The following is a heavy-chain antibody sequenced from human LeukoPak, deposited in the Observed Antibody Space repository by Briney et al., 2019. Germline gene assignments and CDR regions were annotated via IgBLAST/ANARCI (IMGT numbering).Heavy chain of an antibody. J-gene: IGHJ4*02. CDR3: ARLYNWNDSDY. V-gene: IGHV1-3*01. CDR1: GYTFTSYA. CDR2: INAGNGNT. Sequence: VASVKVSCKASGYTFTSYAMHWVRQAPGQRLEWMGWINAGNGNTKYSQKFQARVTITRDTSASTAYMELSSLRSEDTAVYYCARLYNWNDSDYWGQGTLVTVSS. D-gene: IGHD1-20*01.